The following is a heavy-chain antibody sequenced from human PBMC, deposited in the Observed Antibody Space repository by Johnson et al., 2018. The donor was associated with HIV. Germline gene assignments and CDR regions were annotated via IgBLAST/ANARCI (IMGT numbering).Heavy chain of an antibody. CDR1: GFTFSSYA. Sequence: QVQLVESGGGVVQPGRSLRLSCAASGFTFSSYAMHWVRQAPGKGLEWVAVISYDGSNKYYADSVKGRFTISRDNSKNTLYLQMNSLRAEDTAVYYCARSRQLDTHDAFDIWGQGTMVTVSS. D-gene: IGHD6-13*01. CDR2: ISYDGSNK. CDR3: ARSRQLDTHDAFDI. J-gene: IGHJ3*02. V-gene: IGHV3-30-3*01.